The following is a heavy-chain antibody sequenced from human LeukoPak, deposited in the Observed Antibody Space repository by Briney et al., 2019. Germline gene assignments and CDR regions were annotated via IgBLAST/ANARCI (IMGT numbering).Heavy chain of an antibody. CDR1: GFSFSDAW. CDR3: TTYGSGRKFDY. J-gene: IGHJ4*02. V-gene: IGHV3-15*04. Sequence: GGSLRLSCAASGFSFSDAWMSWVRQIPGKGLEWVGRIESRTDGGTTDYAAPVKGRFTISRDDSTNTLYLQMNSLKSEDTAVYYCTTYGSGRKFDYWGQGILVTVSS. CDR2: IESRTDGGTT. D-gene: IGHD3-10*01.